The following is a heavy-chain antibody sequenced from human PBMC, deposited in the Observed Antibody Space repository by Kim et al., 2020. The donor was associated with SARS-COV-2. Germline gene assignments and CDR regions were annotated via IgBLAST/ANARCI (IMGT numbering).Heavy chain of an antibody. CDR2: INSDGSST. Sequence: GGSLRLSCAASGFTFSSYWMHWVRQAPGKGLVWVSRINSDGSSTSYADSVKGRFTISRDNAKNTLYLQMNSLRAEDTAVYYCARASTTLLRYFSGEVGDYWGQGTLVTVSS. D-gene: IGHD3-9*01. J-gene: IGHJ4*02. CDR1: GFTFSSYW. V-gene: IGHV3-74*01. CDR3: ARASTTLLRYFSGEVGDY.